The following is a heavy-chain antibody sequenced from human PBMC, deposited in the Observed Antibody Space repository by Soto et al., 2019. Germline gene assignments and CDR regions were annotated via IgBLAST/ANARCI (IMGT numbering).Heavy chain of an antibody. J-gene: IGHJ3*02. CDR1: GGSISSGGYY. V-gene: IGHV4-31*03. CDR2: IYYSGNT. Sequence: QVQLQESGPGLVKPSQTLSLTCTVSGGSISSGGYYWTWIRQHPGKGLEWIGYIYYSGNTKYNSSLKSRVTISVDTSKNQFSLKPNSVTAADTAVYYCTRESQRRSSGLDAFDIWGQGTMVTVSS. D-gene: IGHD3-22*01. CDR3: TRESQRRSSGLDAFDI.